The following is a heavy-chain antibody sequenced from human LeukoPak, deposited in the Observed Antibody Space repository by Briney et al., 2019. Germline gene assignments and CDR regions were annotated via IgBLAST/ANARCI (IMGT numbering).Heavy chain of an antibody. D-gene: IGHD3-22*01. J-gene: IGHJ4*02. CDR2: ISASGGTT. Sequence: GGSLRLSCEVSGFTFREYAMSWARQAPRKGLEWVSVISASGGTTYYADSVDGRFTISRDNSKNTLFLQMNSLRVDDTAVYYCAKREYDSSRYPMYTIDYWGQGTLVTVSA. CDR1: GFTFREYA. CDR3: AKREYDSSRYPMYTIDY. V-gene: IGHV3-23*01.